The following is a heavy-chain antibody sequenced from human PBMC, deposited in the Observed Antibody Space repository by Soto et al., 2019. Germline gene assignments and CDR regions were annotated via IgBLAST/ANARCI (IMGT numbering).Heavy chain of an antibody. CDR3: ARDQWLAIAAAGTSEFYYYYGMDV. J-gene: IGHJ6*02. D-gene: IGHD6-13*01. Sequence: SETLSLTCTVSGGSVSSGSYYWSWIRQPPGKGLEWIGYIYYSGSTNYNPSLKSRVTISVDTSKNQFSLKLSSVTAADTAVYYCARDQWLAIAAAGTSEFYYYYGMDVWGQGTTVTVSS. V-gene: IGHV4-61*01. CDR1: GGSVSSGSYY. CDR2: IYYSGST.